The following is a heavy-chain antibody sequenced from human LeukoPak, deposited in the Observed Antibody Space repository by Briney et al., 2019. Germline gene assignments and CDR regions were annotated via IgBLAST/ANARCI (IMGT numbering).Heavy chain of an antibody. CDR1: GGTFSSYA. CDR3: ARQWDYYDSSGYYY. V-gene: IGHV1-69*05. CDR2: IIPIFGTA. D-gene: IGHD3-22*01. Sequence: ASVKVSCKASGGTFSSYAIIWVRQAPGQGLEWMGGIIPIFGTANYAQKFQGRVTITTDESTSTAYMELSSLRSEDTAVYYCARQWDYYDSSGYYYWGQGTLVTVSS. J-gene: IGHJ4*02.